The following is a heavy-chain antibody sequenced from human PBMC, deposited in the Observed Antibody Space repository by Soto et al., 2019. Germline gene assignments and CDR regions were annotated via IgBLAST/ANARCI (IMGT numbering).Heavy chain of an antibody. CDR1: GFTFTSSA. CDR2: IVVGSGNT. J-gene: IGHJ6*02. Sequence: SVKVSCKASGFTFTSSAVQWVRQARGQRLEWIGWIVVGSGNTNYAQKFQERVTITRDMSTSTAYMELSSLRSEDTAVYYCAGGYCSGGSCYSGGYYYGMDVWGQGTTVTVSS. CDR3: AGGYCSGGSCYSGGYYYGMDV. D-gene: IGHD2-15*01. V-gene: IGHV1-58*01.